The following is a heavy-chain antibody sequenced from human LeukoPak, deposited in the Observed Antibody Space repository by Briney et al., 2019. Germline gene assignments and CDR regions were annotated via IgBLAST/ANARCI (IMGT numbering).Heavy chain of an antibody. CDR1: GGSFSGYY. CDR3: ARESIADAEKENWFDP. J-gene: IGHJ5*02. Sequence: SETLSLTCAVYGGSFSGYYWSWIRQPPGKGLEWIGEINHSGSTNYNPSLKSRVTISVDTSKNQFSLKLSSVTAADTAVYYCARESIADAEKENWFDPWGQGTLVTVSS. V-gene: IGHV4-34*01. D-gene: IGHD6-6*01. CDR2: INHSGST.